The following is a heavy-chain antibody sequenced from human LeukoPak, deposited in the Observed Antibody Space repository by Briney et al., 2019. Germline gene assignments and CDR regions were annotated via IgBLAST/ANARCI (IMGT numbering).Heavy chain of an antibody. J-gene: IGHJ4*02. D-gene: IGHD6-6*01. CDR3: AKRVTYSSSSFIFGY. CDR1: GFTFSSYA. CDR2: ISGSGGST. V-gene: IGHV3-23*01. Sequence: GGSLRLSCAASGFTFSSYAMSWVRQAPGKGLEWVSAISGSGGSTYYADSVKGRFTISRDNSKNTLYLQMNSLRAEDTAVYYCAKRVTYSSSSFIFGYWGQGTLVTVSS.